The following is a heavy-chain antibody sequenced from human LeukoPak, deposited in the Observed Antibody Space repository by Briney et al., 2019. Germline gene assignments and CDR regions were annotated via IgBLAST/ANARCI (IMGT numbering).Heavy chain of an antibody. CDR2: INHSGST. J-gene: IGHJ3*02. V-gene: IGHV4-34*01. CDR1: GGSFSGYY. D-gene: IGHD6-19*01. Sequence: SETLSLTCAVYGGSFSGYYWSWIRQPPGKGLEWIGEINHSGSTNYNPSLKSRVTISVVTSKNQFSLRLTSVTAADTAVYYCARHSVAVAATGDAFDIWGQGTMVTVSS. CDR3: ARHSVAVAATGDAFDI.